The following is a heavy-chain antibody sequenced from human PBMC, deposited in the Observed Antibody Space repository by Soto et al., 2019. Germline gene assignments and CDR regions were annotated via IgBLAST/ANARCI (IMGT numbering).Heavy chain of an antibody. J-gene: IGHJ6*02. Sequence: QITLKESGPTLVKPTQTLTLTCTLSGFSLSTSGVGVGWIRQPPGKALEWLALIYWDDDKRYSPSLKSRLNITKDTSKNQVVLRMTNMDPADTDTYYCAIFDGMDVWGQGTTVTVSS. V-gene: IGHV2-5*02. CDR3: AIFDGMDV. CDR2: IYWDDDK. CDR1: GFSLSTSGVG.